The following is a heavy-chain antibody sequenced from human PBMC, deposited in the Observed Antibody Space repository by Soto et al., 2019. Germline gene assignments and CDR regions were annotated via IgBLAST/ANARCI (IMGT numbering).Heavy chain of an antibody. V-gene: IGHV1-18*04. Sequence: ASVKVSCKASGYTFTSYGISWVRQAPGQGREGMGWISAYNGNTNYAQKLQGRVTMTTDTSTSTAYMELRSLRSDNTAVYYCARDPPNTYYDSSGYYYAHAFDIWGQGTMVTVSS. D-gene: IGHD3-22*01. CDR3: ARDPPNTYYDSSGYYYAHAFDI. CDR2: ISAYNGNT. CDR1: GYTFTSYG. J-gene: IGHJ3*02.